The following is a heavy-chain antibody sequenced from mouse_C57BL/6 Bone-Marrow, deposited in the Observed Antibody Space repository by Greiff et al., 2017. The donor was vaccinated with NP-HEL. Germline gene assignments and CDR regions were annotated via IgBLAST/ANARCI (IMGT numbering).Heavy chain of an antibody. CDR2: ISDGGSYT. Sequence: EVHLVESGGGLVKPGGSLKLSCAASGFTFSSYAMSWVRQTPEKRLEWVATISDGGSYTYYPDNVQGRFTISRDNAKNTLYLQMIHLKAEDTAMYYCARGTVAPVYFDVWGTGTTVTVSS. V-gene: IGHV5-4*01. J-gene: IGHJ1*03. CDR1: GFTFSSYA. CDR3: ARGTVAPVYFDV. D-gene: IGHD1-1*01.